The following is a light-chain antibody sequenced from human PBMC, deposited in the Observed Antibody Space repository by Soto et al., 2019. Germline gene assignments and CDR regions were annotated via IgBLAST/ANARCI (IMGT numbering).Light chain of an antibody. CDR1: SSDVGAHNF. V-gene: IGLV2-8*01. Sequence: QSALTQPPSASGSPGQSVTISCTGTSSDVGAHNFVSWHQQHPGKAPQLMVYEVSKRPSGVPDRFSGSKSGNTASLTVSGLQAEDEADYYCSSHAGSNNYVFGTGIKLTVL. CDR2: EVS. CDR3: SSHAGSNNYV. J-gene: IGLJ1*01.